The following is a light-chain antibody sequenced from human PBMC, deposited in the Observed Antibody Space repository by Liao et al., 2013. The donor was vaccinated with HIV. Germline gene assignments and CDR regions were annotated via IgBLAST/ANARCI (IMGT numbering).Light chain of an antibody. Sequence: SYELTQSPSVSVSPGQTVTITCSGDRLGDKYACWYQQKPGQAPVLVIYYDTDRPSGIPERFSGSNSGNTATLTISRVEAGDEADYYCQVWDSSSDHFWVFGGGTKLTVL. CDR3: QVWDSSSDHFWV. V-gene: IGLV3-1*01. J-gene: IGLJ3*02. CDR1: RLGDKY. CDR2: YDT.